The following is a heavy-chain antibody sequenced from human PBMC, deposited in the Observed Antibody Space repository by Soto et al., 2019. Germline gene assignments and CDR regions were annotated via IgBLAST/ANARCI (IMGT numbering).Heavy chain of an antibody. Sequence: QVQLVQSGAEVKKPGSSVKVSCKASGGTFSRYAISWVRQAPGQGLEWMGGIIPIFGTANYAQKFQGRVTLTADEATSTAYMELRSLRSEDTAVYYCARDELGIVGARWGQGTLVTVSS. D-gene: IGHD1-26*01. CDR3: ARDELGIVGAR. V-gene: IGHV1-69*12. CDR2: IIPIFGTA. J-gene: IGHJ4*02. CDR1: GGTFSRYA.